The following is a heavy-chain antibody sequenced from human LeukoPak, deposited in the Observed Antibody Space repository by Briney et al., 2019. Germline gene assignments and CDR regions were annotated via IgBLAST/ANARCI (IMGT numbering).Heavy chain of an antibody. Sequence: GGSLRLSCTASGFTFGDYAMSWVRQAPGKGLEWVGFIRSKAYGGTTEYAASVKGRFTISRDDSKSIAYLQMNSLKTEDTAVYYCTTRRIDYWGQGTLVTVSS. V-gene: IGHV3-49*04. CDR2: IRSKAYGGTT. J-gene: IGHJ4*02. CDR1: GFTFGDYA. CDR3: TTRRIDY.